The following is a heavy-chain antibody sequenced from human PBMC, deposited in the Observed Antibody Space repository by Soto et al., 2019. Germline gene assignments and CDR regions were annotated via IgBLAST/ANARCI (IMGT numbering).Heavy chain of an antibody. Sequence: GGSLRLSCAASGFTFSSYAMSWVRQAPGKGLEWVSAISGSGGSTYYADSVKGRFTISRDNSKNTVYLQMNSLRAEDTAVYYCAFIPLYDFWSESEPGDYWGQGTLVTVSS. J-gene: IGHJ4*02. D-gene: IGHD3-3*01. CDR3: AFIPLYDFWSESEPGDY. CDR1: GFTFSSYA. V-gene: IGHV3-23*01. CDR2: ISGSGGST.